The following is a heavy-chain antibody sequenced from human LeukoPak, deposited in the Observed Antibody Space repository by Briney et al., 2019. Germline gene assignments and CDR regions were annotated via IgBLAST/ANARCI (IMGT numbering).Heavy chain of an antibody. CDR1: GFTFSSYA. D-gene: IGHD4-17*01. CDR2: ISSSGGST. CDR3: AKTTVTTLGYFDY. J-gene: IGHJ4*02. Sequence: GGSLRLSCAASGFTFSSYAMSWVRQAPGKGLEWVSAISSSGGSTYYADSVRGRFTISRDNSKNTLYLQMNSLRAEDTAVYYCAKTTVTTLGYFDYWGQGTLVTVSS. V-gene: IGHV3-23*01.